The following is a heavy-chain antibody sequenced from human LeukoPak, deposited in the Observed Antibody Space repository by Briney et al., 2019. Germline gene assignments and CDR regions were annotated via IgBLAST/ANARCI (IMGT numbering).Heavy chain of an antibody. CDR2: IKQDGNAK. J-gene: IGHJ4*02. D-gene: IGHD2-15*01. CDR3: IRLIGPLDDY. V-gene: IGHV3-7*03. Sequence: HPGGSLRLSCVASGFTFTDFFMSWVRQAPGKGPEWVANIKQDGNAKYYVDSVKGRFIISRDNANNSLYLQMNSLRAEDTAVYYCIRLIGPLDDYWGQGTLVTVS. CDR1: GFTFTDFF.